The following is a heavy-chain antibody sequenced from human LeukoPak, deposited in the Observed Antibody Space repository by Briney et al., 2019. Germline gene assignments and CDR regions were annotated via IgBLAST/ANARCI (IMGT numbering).Heavy chain of an antibody. D-gene: IGHD3-3*01. V-gene: IGHV4-59*08. J-gene: IGHJ5*02. CDR2: IYYSGST. CDR1: GGSISNYY. CDR3: ARHVNDFWSGSENWFDP. Sequence: SETLSLTCTVSGGSISNYYWSSLRQPPGKGLEWIGCIYYSGSTNYNPSLKSRVTISVDTSKNQFSLKLSSVTATDTAVYYCARHVNDFWSGSENWFDPWGQGTLVTVSS.